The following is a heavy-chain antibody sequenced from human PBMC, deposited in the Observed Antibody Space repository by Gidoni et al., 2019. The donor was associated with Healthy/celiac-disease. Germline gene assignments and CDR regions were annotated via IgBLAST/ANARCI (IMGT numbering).Heavy chain of an antibody. CDR1: GYTFTSYD. V-gene: IGHV1-8*01. CDR2: MNPNSGNT. D-gene: IGHD3-9*01. Sequence: QVQLVQSGAEVKKPGASVKVSCTASGYTFTSYDIDWVRQATGQGLEWMGWMNPNSGNTGYAQKFQGRVTMTRNTSISTAYMELGSLRSEDTAVYYCARGRGPRYFDWSDYYYYGMDVWGQGTTVTVSS. CDR3: ARGRGPRYFDWSDYYYYGMDV. J-gene: IGHJ6*02.